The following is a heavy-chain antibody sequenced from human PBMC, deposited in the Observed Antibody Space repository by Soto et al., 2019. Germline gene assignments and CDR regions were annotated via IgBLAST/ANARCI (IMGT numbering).Heavy chain of an antibody. D-gene: IGHD2-15*01. J-gene: IGHJ4*02. V-gene: IGHV4-31*03. Sequence: SETLSLTCTVSGGSITTGGYYWSWIRQLPGKGLEWIGHRYYSESTYYNPSLKSRVSISLDTSKNQFSLKLSFVTAADTAMYYCARTKCSGCSCYSWPVDYWGQAPPVTVSS. CDR2: RYYSEST. CDR1: GGSITTGGYY. CDR3: ARTKCSGCSCYSWPVDY.